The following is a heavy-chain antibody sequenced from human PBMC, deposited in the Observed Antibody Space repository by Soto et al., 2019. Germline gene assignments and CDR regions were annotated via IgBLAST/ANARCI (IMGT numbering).Heavy chain of an antibody. CDR3: ARPPHDDGGDEGY. D-gene: IGHD2-21*02. CDR2: IYTGGSA. Sequence: EVQLVESGGGLIQPGESLRLSCAASGFTVNSNYMSWVRQAPGKGLEWVSVIYTGGSAYYADSVKGRFTISRDNAKNTLYLQMNSLRAEDTAVYYCARPPHDDGGDEGYWGQGTLVTVSS. CDR1: GFTVNSNY. V-gene: IGHV3-53*01. J-gene: IGHJ4*02.